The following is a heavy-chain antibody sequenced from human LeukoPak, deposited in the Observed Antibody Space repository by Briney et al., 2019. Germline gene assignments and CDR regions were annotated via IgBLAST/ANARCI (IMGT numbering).Heavy chain of an antibody. CDR3: ARSSYYDFWSGYTVGAFDI. V-gene: IGHV3-23*01. CDR1: GFTLRIHA. CDR2: ISGSGDRT. Sequence: PGGSLRLFCAASGFTLRIHAMIWHREAPGKGLEGFSPISGSGDRTYYAHSVKARFTISRDNSKNTLYLQMSSLRAEDTDVKYCARSSYYDFWSGYTVGAFDIWGQGTMVTVSS. D-gene: IGHD3-3*01. J-gene: IGHJ3*02.